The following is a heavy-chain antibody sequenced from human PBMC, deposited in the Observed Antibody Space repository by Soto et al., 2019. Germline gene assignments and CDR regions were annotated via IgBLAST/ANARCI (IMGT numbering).Heavy chain of an antibody. CDR2: IYYSGST. V-gene: IGHV4-39*01. D-gene: IGHD1-26*01. CDR1: GCSIISSSYY. Sequence: SDTLSLTCTVSGCSIISSSYYWGWIRQPPGKGLEWIGSIYYSGSTYYNPSLKSRVTISVDTSKNQFSLKLSSVTAADTAVYYCAGSGPWGQGTLVTVS. J-gene: IGHJ5*02. CDR3: AGSGP.